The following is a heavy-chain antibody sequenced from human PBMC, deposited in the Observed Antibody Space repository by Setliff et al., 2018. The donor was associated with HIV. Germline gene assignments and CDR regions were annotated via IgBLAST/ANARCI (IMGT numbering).Heavy chain of an antibody. D-gene: IGHD4-17*01. J-gene: IGHJ4*02. CDR2: MNPESGNT. Sequence: GASVKVSCKASGYTFTSYDINWVRQATGQGLEWMGWMNPESGNTGYAQKFQGGVTMTRNTSISTAYMELSSLRSEDTAVYYCAILLPDYGGNSGVYWGQGTLVTVSS. CDR1: GYTFTSYD. CDR3: AILLPDYGGNSGVY. V-gene: IGHV1-8*01.